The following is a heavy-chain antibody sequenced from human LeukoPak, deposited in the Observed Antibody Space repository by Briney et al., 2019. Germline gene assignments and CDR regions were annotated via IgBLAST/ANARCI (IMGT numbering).Heavy chain of an antibody. Sequence: SVEVSCKASGVTFSSYAISWVRQAPGQGLEWMGGIIPIFGTANYAQKFQGRVTITADESTSTAYMELSSLRSEDTAVYYCARDRVDYYDSSGYPENWFDPWGQGTLVTVSS. V-gene: IGHV1-69*13. CDR3: ARDRVDYYDSSGYPENWFDP. CDR2: IIPIFGTA. J-gene: IGHJ5*02. D-gene: IGHD3-22*01. CDR1: GVTFSSYA.